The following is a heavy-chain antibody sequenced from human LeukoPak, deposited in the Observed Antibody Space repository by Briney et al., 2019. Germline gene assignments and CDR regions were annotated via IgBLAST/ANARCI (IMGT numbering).Heavy chain of an antibody. CDR1: GFTFSSYS. V-gene: IGHV3-21*01. Sequence: GGSLRLSCAASGFTFSSYSMNWVRQAPWKGLEWVSSISSSSSYIYYADSVKGRFTISRDNAKNSLYLQMNSLRAEDTAVYYCARAHPYYYDSSGYYPDYWGQGTLVTVSS. D-gene: IGHD3-22*01. CDR2: ISSSSSYI. J-gene: IGHJ4*02. CDR3: ARAHPYYYDSSGYYPDY.